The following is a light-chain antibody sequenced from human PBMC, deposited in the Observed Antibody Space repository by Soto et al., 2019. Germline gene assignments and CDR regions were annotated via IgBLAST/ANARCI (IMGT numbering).Light chain of an antibody. V-gene: IGKV1-27*01. CDR2: AAS. CDR1: QDISNY. CDR3: QKYNSAPNT. Sequence: DIQMTQSPSSLSASVGDRVTITCRASQDISNYLAWYQQKPGKAPKVLIYAASTLRTGVQSRFSGSGFGTLFTLTINSLQPEDVATDYCQKYNSAPNTFGRGTRLEIK. J-gene: IGKJ2*01.